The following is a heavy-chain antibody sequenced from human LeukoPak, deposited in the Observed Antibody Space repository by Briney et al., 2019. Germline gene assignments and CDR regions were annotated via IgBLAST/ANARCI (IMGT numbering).Heavy chain of an antibody. CDR2: IIPIFGTA. Sequence: SVKVSCKASGGTFSSYAISWVRQAPGQGLEWMGGIIPIFGTANYAQKFQGRVTIAADKSTSTAYMELSSLRSEDTAVYYCAIQYSSSWYHFDYWGQGTLVTVSS. CDR3: AIQYSSSWYHFDY. CDR1: GGTFSSYA. V-gene: IGHV1-69*06. D-gene: IGHD6-13*01. J-gene: IGHJ4*02.